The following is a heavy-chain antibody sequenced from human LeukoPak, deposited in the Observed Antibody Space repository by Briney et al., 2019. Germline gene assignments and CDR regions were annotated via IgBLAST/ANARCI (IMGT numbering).Heavy chain of an antibody. CDR1: GYTFTSYG. V-gene: IGHV1-18*01. D-gene: IGHD5-24*01. Sequence: ASVKVSCKASGYTFTSYGISWVRQAPGQGLEWMGRISAYNGNTNYAQKLQGRVTMTTDTSTSTAYMELRSLRSDDTAVYYCARGRSSRDGYNLSSWVPRNWFDPWGQGTLVTVSS. CDR2: ISAYNGNT. J-gene: IGHJ5*02. CDR3: ARGRSSRDGYNLSSWVPRNWFDP.